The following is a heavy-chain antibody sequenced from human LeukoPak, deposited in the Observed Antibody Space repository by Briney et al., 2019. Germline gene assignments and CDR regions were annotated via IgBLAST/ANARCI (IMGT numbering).Heavy chain of an antibody. CDR2: ISGSGGST. V-gene: IGHV3-23*01. Sequence: PGGSLRLSCAASGFTFSSYAMSWVRQAPGKGLEWVSAISGSGGSTYYADSVKGRFTISRDNSKNTLYLQMNSLRAEDTAVHYCAKAFHIVVVPAAYGYWGQGALVTVSS. D-gene: IGHD2-2*01. CDR3: AKAFHIVVVPAAYGY. J-gene: IGHJ4*02. CDR1: GFTFSSYA.